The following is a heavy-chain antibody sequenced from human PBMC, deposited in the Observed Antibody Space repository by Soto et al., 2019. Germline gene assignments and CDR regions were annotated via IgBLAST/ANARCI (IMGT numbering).Heavy chain of an antibody. D-gene: IGHD3-22*01. J-gene: IGHJ4*02. V-gene: IGHV3-53*01. CDR1: GFTVSSKY. Sequence: GGSLRLSCAASGFTVSSKYMSWVRQAPGKGLEWVSVIYSGGSTYYADSVKGRFTISRDNSKNTLYLQMNSLRAEDTALYYCARPHIYYDSSGVDYWGQGTLVTVSS. CDR2: IYSGGST. CDR3: ARPHIYYDSSGVDY.